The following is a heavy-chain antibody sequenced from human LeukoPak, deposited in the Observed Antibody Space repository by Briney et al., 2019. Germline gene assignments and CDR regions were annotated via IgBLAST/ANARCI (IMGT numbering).Heavy chain of an antibody. CDR1: GFTFSSYS. J-gene: IGHJ4*02. CDR3: ASLYGSGGNYFDY. CDR2: ISSSSFI. D-gene: IGHD3-10*01. Sequence: PGGSLRLSCAASGFTFSSYSMDWVRRAPGKGLEWVSSISSSSFIHYADSVKGRFTISRDNAKNSLYLQMNGLRAEDTAVYYCASLYGSGGNYFDYWGQGTLVTVSS. V-gene: IGHV3-21*01.